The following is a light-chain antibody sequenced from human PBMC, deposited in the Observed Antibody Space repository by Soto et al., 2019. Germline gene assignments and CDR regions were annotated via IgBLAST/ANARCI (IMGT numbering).Light chain of an antibody. J-gene: IGLJ2*01. V-gene: IGLV1-40*01. CDR1: SSNIGAGFD. CDR3: ASWDDRLGAVI. Sequence: QSVLTQPPSVSGAPGQRVTISCSGNSSNIGAGFDVHWYQQLPGAAPKLLIYASTNRPSGVPDRFSGSKSDTSASLAITGLQIDDEAVYYCASWDDRLGAVIFGGGTKLTVL. CDR2: AST.